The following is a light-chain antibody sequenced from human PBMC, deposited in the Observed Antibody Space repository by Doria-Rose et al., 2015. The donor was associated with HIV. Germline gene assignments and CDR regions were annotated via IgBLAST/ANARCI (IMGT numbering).Light chain of an antibody. CDR2: GTT. Sequence: QPVLTQPPSVSGAPGQRVAISCTGSSSNIGAGFDVNWYQQFPGTAPKLLIHGTTNRPSAVPDRFYGSKSGTPASLAISGLRAEDEADYYCQSYDSRLSVYVFGTGTKVTVL. J-gene: IGLJ1*01. CDR3: QSYDSRLSVYV. V-gene: IGLV1-40*01. CDR1: SSNIGAGFD.